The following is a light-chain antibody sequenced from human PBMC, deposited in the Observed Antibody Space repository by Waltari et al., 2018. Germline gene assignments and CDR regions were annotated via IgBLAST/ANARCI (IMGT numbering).Light chain of an antibody. V-gene: IGKV3-11*01. CDR1: QTVSNY. Sequence: EIVSTQSPATLSVSPGERATLSCRASQTVSNYLPWYHQKPGQAPRLLIYDASNRATGIPARVSGSGSGTDFALTTSSLEPEDFTFYYCQQRSNWLTFGGGTKVEIK. CDR3: QQRSNWLT. J-gene: IGKJ4*01. CDR2: DAS.